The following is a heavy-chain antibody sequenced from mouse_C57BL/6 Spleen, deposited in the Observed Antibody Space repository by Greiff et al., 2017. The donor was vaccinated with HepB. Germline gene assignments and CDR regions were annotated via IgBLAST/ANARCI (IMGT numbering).Heavy chain of an antibody. CDR1: GFTFSSYA. J-gene: IGHJ4*01. Sequence: EVKLVESGGGLVKPGGSLKLSCAASGFTFSSYAMSWVRQTPEKRLEWVATISDGGSYTYYPDNVKGRFTISRDNAKNNLYLQMSHLKSEDTAMYYCAREPGLGYAMDYWGQGTSVTVSS. CDR3: AREPGLGYAMDY. V-gene: IGHV5-4*01. CDR2: ISDGGSYT.